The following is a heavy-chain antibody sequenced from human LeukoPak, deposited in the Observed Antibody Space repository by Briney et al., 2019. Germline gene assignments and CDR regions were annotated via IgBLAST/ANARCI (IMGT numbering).Heavy chain of an antibody. CDR2: IYHSGST. Sequence: SETLSLTCAVSGGSISSSNWWRWVRQPPGKGLEWIGEIYHSGSTNYNPSFKSRVTISVDKSKNQFSLKLSSVTAADTAVYYCARYRQWPRLDYWGQGTLVTVSS. CDR1: GGSISSSNW. D-gene: IGHD6-19*01. J-gene: IGHJ4*02. V-gene: IGHV4-4*02. CDR3: ARYRQWPRLDY.